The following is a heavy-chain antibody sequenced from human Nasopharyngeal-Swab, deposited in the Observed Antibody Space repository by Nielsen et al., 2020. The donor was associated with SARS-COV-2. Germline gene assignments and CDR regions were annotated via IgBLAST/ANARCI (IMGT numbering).Heavy chain of an antibody. CDR2: MNPNSGNT. J-gene: IGHJ6*03. D-gene: IGHD3-3*01. CDR3: ATTHKSTYYDFWSGYSNSYYYYMDV. V-gene: IGHV1-8*01. Sequence: ASVKASCKASGYTFTSYDINWVRQATGQGLEWMGWMNPNSGNTGYAQKFQGRVTMTRNTSISTAYMELSSLRSEDTAVYYCATTHKSTYYDFWSGYSNSYYYYMDVWGKGTTVTVSS. CDR1: GYTFTSYD.